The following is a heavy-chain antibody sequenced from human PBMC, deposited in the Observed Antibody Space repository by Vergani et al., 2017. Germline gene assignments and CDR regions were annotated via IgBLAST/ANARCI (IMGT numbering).Heavy chain of an antibody. Sequence: EVQLLESGGGLVQPGGSLRLSCAASGFTFSSYAMSWVRQAPGKGLEWVSAISGSGGSTYYADSVKGRFTISRDNSKNTLYLQMNSLRAEDTAVYYCARDKSKRAPAVMGTYYYYMDVWGKGTKVTVSS. CDR1: GFTFSSYA. D-gene: IGHD3-16*01. V-gene: IGHV3-23*01. CDR2: ISGSGGST. J-gene: IGHJ6*03. CDR3: ARDKSKRAPAVMGTYYYYMDV.